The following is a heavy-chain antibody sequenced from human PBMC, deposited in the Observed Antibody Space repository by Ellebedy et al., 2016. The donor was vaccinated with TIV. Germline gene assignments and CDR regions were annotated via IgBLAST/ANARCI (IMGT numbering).Heavy chain of an antibody. CDR3: ARGGPGSSSPHDY. J-gene: IGHJ4*02. CDR1: GFIFSSYG. D-gene: IGHD2-2*01. CDR2: IWYDGSNK. V-gene: IGHV3-33*01. Sequence: PGGSLRLSCAASGFIFSSYGMHWVRQAPGKGLEWVAVIWYDGSNKYYADSVKGRFTISRDNSQNTLSLQMNSLRAEDTAVYYCARGGPGSSSPHDYWGQGTLVTVSS.